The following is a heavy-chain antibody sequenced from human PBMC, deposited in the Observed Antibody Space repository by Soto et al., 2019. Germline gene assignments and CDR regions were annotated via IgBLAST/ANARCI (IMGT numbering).Heavy chain of an antibody. D-gene: IGHD3-3*01. V-gene: IGHV4-59*01. CDR1: GGSISSYY. CDR2: IYYSGST. CDR3: ARASKAAYYDFWSGYYTGDYYYYYMDV. Sequence: QVQLQASGPGLVKPSETLSLTCTVSGGSISSYYWSWIRQPPGKGLEWIGYIYYSGSTNYNPSLKSRATISVDTSKNQFSLKLSSVTAADTAVYYCARASKAAYYDFWSGYYTGDYYYYYMDVWGKGTTVTDSS. J-gene: IGHJ6*03.